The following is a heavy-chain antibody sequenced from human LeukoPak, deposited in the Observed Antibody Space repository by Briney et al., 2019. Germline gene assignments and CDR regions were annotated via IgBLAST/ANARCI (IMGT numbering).Heavy chain of an antibody. J-gene: IGHJ4*02. D-gene: IGHD3-16*01. V-gene: IGHV1-58*01. CDR2: IIVGSGAT. Sequence: SVKVSCKASGFTFTSSAVQWVRQARGQRLEWIGWIIVGSGATKCAQDFQERVTITRDLSTSTLYMELRSLTSEDTAVYYCAADLSNPRMGASYLDSWGQGTLVTVSS. CDR1: GFTFTSSA. CDR3: AADLSNPRMGASYLDS.